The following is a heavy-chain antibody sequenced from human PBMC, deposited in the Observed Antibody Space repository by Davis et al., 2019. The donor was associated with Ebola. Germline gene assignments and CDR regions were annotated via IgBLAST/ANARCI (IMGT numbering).Heavy chain of an antibody. V-gene: IGHV4-31*03. CDR2: VFHSGST. CDR1: GGALGSGTHF. CDR3: ARNSYSTSSGDWFDP. J-gene: IGHJ5*02. D-gene: IGHD2/OR15-2a*01. Sequence: MPSETLSLTCTVSGGALGSGTHFWSWIRQHPGRGLEWIGYVFHSGSTFFNPYLKRRVTMSVDASKNQFSLTLRSVTAADTAVYYCARNSYSTSSGDWFDPWGRGTAVTVSS.